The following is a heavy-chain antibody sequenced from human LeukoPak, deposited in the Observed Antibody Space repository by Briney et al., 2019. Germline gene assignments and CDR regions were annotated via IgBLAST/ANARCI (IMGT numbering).Heavy chain of an antibody. CDR1: GYTFTSYA. D-gene: IGHD2-21*02. V-gene: IGHV1-3*01. Sequence: ASAKVSCKASGYTFTSYAMHWVRQAPGQRLEWMGWINAGNGNTKYSQKFQGRVTITRDTSASTAYMELSSLRSEDTAVYYCARVVTAILSIDYWGQGTLVTVSS. J-gene: IGHJ4*02. CDR2: INAGNGNT. CDR3: ARVVTAILSIDY.